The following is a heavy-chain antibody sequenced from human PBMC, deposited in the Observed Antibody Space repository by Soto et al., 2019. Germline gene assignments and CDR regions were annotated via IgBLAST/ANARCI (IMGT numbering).Heavy chain of an antibody. CDR1: GYTFTGYY. Sequence: QVQLVQSGAEVKKPGASVKVSCKASGYTFTGYYMHWVRQAPGQGLEWMGWINPNSGGTNYAQKFQGWVTMTRDTSISTAYRELSRRRSDDTAVYYGATQRSEWELSCEYWGQGTLVTVSS. CDR3: ATQRSEWELSCEY. D-gene: IGHD1-26*01. J-gene: IGHJ4*02. V-gene: IGHV1-2*04. CDR2: INPNSGGT.